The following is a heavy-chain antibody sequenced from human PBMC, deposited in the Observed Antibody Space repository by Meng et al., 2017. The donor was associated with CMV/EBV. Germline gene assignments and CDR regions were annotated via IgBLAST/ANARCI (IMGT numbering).Heavy chain of an antibody. V-gene: IGHV3-48*03. D-gene: IGHD4-11*01. J-gene: IGHJ6*02. Sequence: GESLKISCAASGFTFSSYEMNWVRQAPGKGLEWVSYISSSGSTIYYADPVKGRFTISRDNAKNSLYLQMNSLRAEDTAVYYCASYSNYGLYYYYGMDVWGQGTTVTVSS. CDR1: GFTFSSYE. CDR3: ASYSNYGLYYYYGMDV. CDR2: ISSSGSTI.